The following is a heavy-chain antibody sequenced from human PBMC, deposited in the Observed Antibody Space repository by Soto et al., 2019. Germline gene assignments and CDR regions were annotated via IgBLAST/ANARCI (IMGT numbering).Heavy chain of an antibody. CDR2: IGGTFCST. Sequence: PVASLTVSWAASGLRFRNYSMSWVRPAPGKGLEWVSRIGGTFCSTYYADVLKVRFTISRANYENLMYLAMDSLRGEGTAMSYCAKSVYDSLRVAFDQWGQGELVPVSS. V-gene: IGHV3-23*01. D-gene: IGHD3-22*01. CDR3: AKSVYDSLRVAFDQ. CDR1: GLRFRNYS. J-gene: IGHJ4*02.